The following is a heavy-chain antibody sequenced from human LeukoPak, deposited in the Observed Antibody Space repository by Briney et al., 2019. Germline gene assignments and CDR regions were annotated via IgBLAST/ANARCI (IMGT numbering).Heavy chain of an antibody. CDR2: IRYDGSNK. J-gene: IGHJ4*02. Sequence: GGSLRLSCAASGSTFSSYGMHWVRQAPGKGLEWVAFIRYDGSNKYYADSVKGRFTISRDNSKNTLYLQMNSLRAEDTAVYYCAKEYCSSTSCYITGDYWGQGTLVTVSS. CDR3: AKEYCSSTSCYITGDY. D-gene: IGHD2-2*02. V-gene: IGHV3-30*02. CDR1: GSTFSSYG.